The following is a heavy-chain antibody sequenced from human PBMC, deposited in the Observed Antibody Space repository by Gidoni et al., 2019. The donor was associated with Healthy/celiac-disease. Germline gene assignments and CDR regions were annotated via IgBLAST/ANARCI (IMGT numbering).Heavy chain of an antibody. J-gene: IGHJ4*02. CDR2: FDPEDGET. CDR3: ATVEMATIPGGVGY. CDR1: GYTLPEFS. V-gene: IGHV1-24*01. Sequence: HVQLVQSWAEVKKPWASVKVPCTVSGYTLPEFSMHWVRQAPGKGLEWMGGFDPEDGETIYAKKCQGRVTMTEDTSTDTAYMELRSLRSEDTAVYYCATVEMATIPGGVGYWGQGTLVTVSS. D-gene: IGHD5-12*01.